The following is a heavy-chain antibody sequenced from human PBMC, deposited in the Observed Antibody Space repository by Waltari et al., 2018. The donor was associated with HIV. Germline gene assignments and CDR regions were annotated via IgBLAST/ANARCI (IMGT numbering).Heavy chain of an antibody. J-gene: IGHJ4*01. D-gene: IGHD3-16*01. Sequence: QVLLVQSGTEVKKPGASVTISCKASGYNFTSYTVHWVRQAPGRGLEWLGWINSGNGNSRYSPGFQDRLTMTRDISASTSYFVLSGLTSDDTSVYFCARFGIVRGRSYELLAFWGQGT. V-gene: IGHV1-3*01. CDR2: INSGNGNS. CDR3: ARFGIVRGRSYELLAF. CDR1: GYNFTSYT.